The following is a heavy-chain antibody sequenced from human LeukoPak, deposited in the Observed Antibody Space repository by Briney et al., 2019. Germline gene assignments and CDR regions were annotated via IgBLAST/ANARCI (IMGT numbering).Heavy chain of an antibody. CDR1: GFTFSNAW. Sequence: GGSLRLSCAASGFTFSNAWMSWVRQAPGKGLEWVSAISRRGGSTDYADSVKGRFTISRDNSKDTLYLQMNSLRAEDTAVYYCAKGGYYRDFDYWGQGTLVTVSS. CDR3: AKGGYYRDFDY. J-gene: IGHJ4*02. V-gene: IGHV3-23*01. D-gene: IGHD3-22*01. CDR2: ISRRGGST.